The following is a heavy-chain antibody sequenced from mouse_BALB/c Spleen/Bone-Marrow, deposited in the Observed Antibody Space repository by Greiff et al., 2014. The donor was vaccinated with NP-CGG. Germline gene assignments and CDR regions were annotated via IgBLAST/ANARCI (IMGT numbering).Heavy chain of an antibody. CDR3: ARGVPMDY. V-gene: IGHV1-80*01. CDR1: GYAFSSYW. J-gene: IGHJ4*01. Sequence: QVQLKESGAELVRPGSSVKISCKASGYAFSSYWMNWVKPRPGQGLEWIGQIYPGDGDTNYNGKFKGKATLTADKSSSTAYMQLSSLTSEDSAVNFCARGVPMDYWGQGTSVTVSS. CDR2: IYPGDGDT.